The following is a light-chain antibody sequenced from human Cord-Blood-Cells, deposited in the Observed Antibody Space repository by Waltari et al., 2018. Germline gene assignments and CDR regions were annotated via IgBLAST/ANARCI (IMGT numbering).Light chain of an antibody. CDR2: DVS. J-gene: IGLJ3*02. CDR1: SSDVGGYNY. CDR3: SSYTSSSTWV. V-gene: IGLV2-14*01. Sequence: QSALTQPASVSGSPGQSITISCTGTSSDVGGYNYVSWYQQHPGKAPKLMIYDVSKRPSGVSTRFSGSKSGSTASLTISGLQAEDEDDYYCSSYTSSSTWVFGGGTKLTVL.